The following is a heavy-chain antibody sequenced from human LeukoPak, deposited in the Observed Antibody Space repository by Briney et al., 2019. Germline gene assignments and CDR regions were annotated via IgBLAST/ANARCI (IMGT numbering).Heavy chain of an antibody. Sequence: PGGSLRLSCAASGFTFSNAWMSWVRPAPGKGLDWVARIKTKTDTGTTDYAAPVKGRFTISRDDSKNTLYLQMNSLKTEDTAVYYCTTDSGYSYGSLGIDYWGQGTLVTVSS. CDR3: TTDSGYSYGSLGIDY. CDR1: GFTFSNAW. V-gene: IGHV3-15*01. D-gene: IGHD5-18*01. J-gene: IGHJ4*02. CDR2: IKTKTDTGTT.